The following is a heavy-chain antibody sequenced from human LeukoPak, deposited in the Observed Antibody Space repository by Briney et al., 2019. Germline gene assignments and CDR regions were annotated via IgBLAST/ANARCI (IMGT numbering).Heavy chain of an antibody. CDR3: ARDIIHGYCSGGSCYNRVYNWFDP. CDR1: GLTLSSYG. CDR2: ISSDGSKK. J-gene: IGHJ5*02. D-gene: IGHD2-15*01. Sequence: PGGSLRLSCAASGLTLSSYGIHWVRQAPGKGLEWVAVISSDGSKKYYADSVKGRFTISRDNSKNTLFLQMNSLRAEDTAVYYCARDIIHGYCSGGSCYNRVYNWFDPWGQGTLVTVSS. V-gene: IGHV3-30*03.